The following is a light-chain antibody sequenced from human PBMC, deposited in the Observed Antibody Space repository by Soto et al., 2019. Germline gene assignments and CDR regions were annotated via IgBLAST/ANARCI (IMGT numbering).Light chain of an antibody. CDR2: VGTGGIVG. Sequence: QLVLTQPPSASASLGASVTLTCTLSSGYSNYKVDWYQQRPGKGPRFVMRVGTGGIVGSKGDGIPDRFSVLGSGLNRYLTIQNNQEEDESDYHCGADHGSGSNVVVVFGGGTKLTVL. CDR3: GADHGSGSNVVVV. J-gene: IGLJ2*01. CDR1: SGYSNYK. V-gene: IGLV9-49*02.